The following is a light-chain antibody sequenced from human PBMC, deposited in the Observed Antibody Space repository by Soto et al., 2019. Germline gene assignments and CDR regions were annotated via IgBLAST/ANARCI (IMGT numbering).Light chain of an antibody. J-gene: IGLJ1*01. CDR3: LSYAGTASV. CDR1: SSDVGGYDY. V-gene: IGLV2-8*01. CDR2: EVT. Sequence: QSALTQPPSASGSPGQSVTISCTGTSSDVGGYDYVSWYQQYPGKTPKLMIFEVTKRPSGVPDRFSGSKSGNTASLTVSGLQAEDEADYYCLSYAGTASVFGTGTKVTV.